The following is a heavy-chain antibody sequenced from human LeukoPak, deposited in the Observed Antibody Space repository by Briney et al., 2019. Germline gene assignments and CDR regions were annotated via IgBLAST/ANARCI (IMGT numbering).Heavy chain of an antibody. CDR2: INPNSGGT. J-gene: IGHJ4*02. V-gene: IGHV1-2*02. CDR1: GGTFSSYA. D-gene: IGHD1-26*01. Sequence: ASVKVSCKASGGTFSSYAISWVRQAPGQGLEWMGWINPNSGGTNYAQKFQGRVTMTRDTSISTAYMELSRLRSDDTAVYYCAREASGSYLNVWDYWGQGTLVTVSS. CDR3: AREASGSYLNVWDY.